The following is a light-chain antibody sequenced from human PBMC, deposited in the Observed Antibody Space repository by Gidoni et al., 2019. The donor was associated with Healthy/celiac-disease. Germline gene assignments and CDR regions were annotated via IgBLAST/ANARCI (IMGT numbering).Light chain of an antibody. Sequence: PGTLSLSPGERATLSCRASQSVSSSYLAWYQQKPGQAPRLLIYGASSRATGIPDRFSGSGSGTDFTLTISRLEPEDFAVYYCQQYGSSLYTFGQGTKLEIK. V-gene: IGKV3-20*01. J-gene: IGKJ2*01. CDR1: QSVSSSY. CDR3: QQYGSSLYT. CDR2: GAS.